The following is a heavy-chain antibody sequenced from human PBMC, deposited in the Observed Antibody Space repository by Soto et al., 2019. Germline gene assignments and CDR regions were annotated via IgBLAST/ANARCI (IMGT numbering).Heavy chain of an antibody. CDR1: GDSISSRSYY. J-gene: IGHJ6*02. Sequence: PSETLSLTCTVTGDSISSRSYYWGWIRQPPGKGLEWIGSIYYSGSTYNNPSLRSRVSMSIDTSKNQFSLKLSSVTAADTAVYYCASAAVAGNYYYGMDVWGQGTTVTVSS. V-gene: IGHV4-39*07. D-gene: IGHD6-19*01. CDR3: ASAAVAGNYYYGMDV. CDR2: IYYSGST.